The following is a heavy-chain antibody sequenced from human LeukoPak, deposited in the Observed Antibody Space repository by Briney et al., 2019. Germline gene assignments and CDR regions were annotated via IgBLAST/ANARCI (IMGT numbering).Heavy chain of an antibody. CDR1: GFTFSSYS. CDR3: ASSYCSSTSCYDGAFDI. CDR2: IISSISYI. D-gene: IGHD2-2*01. V-gene: IGHV3-21*01. J-gene: IGHJ3*02. Sequence: PVGSLRLSCAASGFTFSSYSMNWVRQAPGKGLEWVSSIISSISYIYYADSVKGRFTISRDNAKNSLYLQMNSLRAEDTAVYYCASSYCSSTSCYDGAFDIWGQGTMVTVSS.